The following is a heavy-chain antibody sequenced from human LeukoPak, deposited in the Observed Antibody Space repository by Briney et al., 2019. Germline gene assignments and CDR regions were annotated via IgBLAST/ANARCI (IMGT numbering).Heavy chain of an antibody. V-gene: IGHV3-23*01. CDR1: GFTFSSYA. CDR3: AKSRLAVRGVIPFDY. CDR2: LSGSGATT. J-gene: IGHJ4*02. Sequence: PGGSLRLSCAASGFTFSSYAMSWVRQAPGKGLEWVSALSGSGATTYYGDSVKGRFTISRDNSKNTLYLQVNSLRAEDTAVYYCAKSRLAVRGVIPFDYWGQGTLVTVSS. D-gene: IGHD3-10*01.